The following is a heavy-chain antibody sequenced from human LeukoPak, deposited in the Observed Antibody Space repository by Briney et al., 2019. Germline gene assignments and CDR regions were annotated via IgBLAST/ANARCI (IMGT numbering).Heavy chain of an antibody. Sequence: SETLSLTCTVSGGSISITSYYWGWIRQPPGKGLEWIGSMYSSGSTYYNPSLKSRVTISVDTSKNQFSLKLSSVTAADTAVYYCARQQNWGAAFDIWGQGTMVTVSS. CDR2: MYSSGST. V-gene: IGHV4-39*07. J-gene: IGHJ3*02. D-gene: IGHD7-27*01. CDR3: ARQQNWGAAFDI. CDR1: GGSISITSYY.